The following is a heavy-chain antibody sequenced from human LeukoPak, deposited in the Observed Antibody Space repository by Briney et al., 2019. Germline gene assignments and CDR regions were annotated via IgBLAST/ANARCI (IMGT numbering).Heavy chain of an antibody. CDR3: AIATTGRGAFGS. J-gene: IGHJ4*02. Sequence: PGGSLRLSCAASGFTFSSYAMHWVRQAPGKGLEWVAVISYDGSNKYYADSVKGRFTISRDNSKNTLYLQMNSLTAEDTAIYYCAIATTGRGAFGSWGQGTLVSVSS. CDR2: ISYDGSNK. D-gene: IGHD1-1*01. CDR1: GFTFSSYA. V-gene: IGHV3-30-3*01.